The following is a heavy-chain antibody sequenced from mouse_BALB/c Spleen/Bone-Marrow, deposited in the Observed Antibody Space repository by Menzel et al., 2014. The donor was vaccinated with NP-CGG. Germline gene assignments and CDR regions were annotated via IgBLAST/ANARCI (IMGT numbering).Heavy chain of an antibody. CDR2: IDPANGNT. J-gene: IGHJ2*01. Sequence: EVQLVESGAELVKPGASVKLSCTASGFNIKDTYMHWVKQRPEQGLEWIGRIDPANGNTKYDPKFQGKATITADTSSNTAYLQLSNLTSEDTAVYYCARYYYGYYFDYWGQGTTLTVSS. D-gene: IGHD1-2*01. CDR3: ARYYYGYYFDY. CDR1: GFNIKDTY. V-gene: IGHV14-3*02.